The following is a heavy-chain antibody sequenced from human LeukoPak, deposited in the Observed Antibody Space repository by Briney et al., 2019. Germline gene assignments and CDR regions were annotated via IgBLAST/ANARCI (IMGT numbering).Heavy chain of an antibody. CDR3: ARGPTYGSRSDFLEY. V-gene: IGHV3-7*01. Sequence: GGSPRLSCVVSGFSISSHWMSWVRQAPGKGLEWVASLKEDVSARNLVDSVKGRFTISTDNAKNSLYLQMNSLRVEDTAVYYCARGPTYGSRSDFLEYWGWEPWSPSPQ. D-gene: IGHD3-10*01. J-gene: IGHJ4*02. CDR2: LKEDVSAR. CDR1: GFSISSHW.